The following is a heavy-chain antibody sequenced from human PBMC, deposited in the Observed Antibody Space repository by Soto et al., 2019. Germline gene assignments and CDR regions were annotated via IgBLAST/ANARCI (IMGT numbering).Heavy chain of an antibody. CDR2: IYNDGTT. CDR3: ARPLPSGQTHARDV. V-gene: IGHV3-53*01. Sequence: GGSLRLSCVASGLPVAGSYMAWVRQAPGKGLEWASVIYNDGTTYYSQSVEGRFTISRDTSKNTLYLQMDRLRDEDTAVYYCARPLPSGQTHARDVWGQGTTVTVS. CDR1: GLPVAGSY. D-gene: IGHD3-10*01. J-gene: IGHJ6*02.